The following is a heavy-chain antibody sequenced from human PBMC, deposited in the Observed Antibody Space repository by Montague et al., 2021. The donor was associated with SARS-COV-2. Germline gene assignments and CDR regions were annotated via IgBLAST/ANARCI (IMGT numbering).Heavy chain of an antibody. J-gene: IGHJ4*02. D-gene: IGHD6-19*01. CDR1: GFTLSTYA. Sequence: SLRLSCAASGFTLSTYAMSWVRQAPGKGLEWVSTVSSVGGSTFYADSVKGRFTVSRDNSKNTLYLQMNSLRAEDTAVYYCAKDREKWLVGRDYFDYWGQGTLVTVSS. CDR3: AKDREKWLVGRDYFDY. V-gene: IGHV3-23*01. CDR2: VSSVGGST.